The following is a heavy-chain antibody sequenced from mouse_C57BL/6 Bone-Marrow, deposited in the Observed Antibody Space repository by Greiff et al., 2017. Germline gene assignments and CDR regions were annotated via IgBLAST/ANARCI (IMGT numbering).Heavy chain of an antibody. CDR1: GYTFTSYW. V-gene: IGHV1-69*01. D-gene: IGHD3-2*02. Sequence: VQLQQPGAELVMPGASVKLSCKASGYTFTSYWMHWVKQRPGQGLEWIGEIDPSASYTNYNQKFKGKSTLTVDKSSSTAYMQLSSLTSEGSAVYYCARESRQLRPYYFDYWGQGTTLTVSS. CDR2: IDPSASYT. CDR3: ARESRQLRPYYFDY. J-gene: IGHJ2*01.